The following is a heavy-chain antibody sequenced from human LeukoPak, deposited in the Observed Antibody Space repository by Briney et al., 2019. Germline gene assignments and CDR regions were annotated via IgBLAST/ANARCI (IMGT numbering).Heavy chain of an antibody. CDR2: IKSKTDGGTT. Sequence: PGGSLRLSCAASGFTFSNAWMSWVRQAPGKGLEWVGRIKSKTDGGTTDYAAPVKGRFTISRDDSKNTLYLQMNSLKTEDTAVYYCTTDLYVVVVAAIRFDYWGQGTLVTVSS. J-gene: IGHJ4*02. CDR1: GFTFSNAW. D-gene: IGHD2-15*01. V-gene: IGHV3-15*01. CDR3: TTDLYVVVVAAIRFDY.